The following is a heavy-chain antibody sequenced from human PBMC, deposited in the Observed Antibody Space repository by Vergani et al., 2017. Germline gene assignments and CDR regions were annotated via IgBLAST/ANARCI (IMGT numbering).Heavy chain of an antibody. J-gene: IGHJ4*02. Sequence: QVQLQESGPGLVKPSETLSLTCTVSGGSISSYYWSWIRQPPGKGLEWIGYIYYSGSTNYNPSLKSRVTISVDTSKNQFSLKLSSVTAADTAVYYCASDSRDCSGGSCYGYWGQGTRVTVSS. CDR1: GGSISSYY. V-gene: IGHV4-59*01. CDR2: IYYSGST. CDR3: ASDSRDCSGGSCYGY. D-gene: IGHD2-15*01.